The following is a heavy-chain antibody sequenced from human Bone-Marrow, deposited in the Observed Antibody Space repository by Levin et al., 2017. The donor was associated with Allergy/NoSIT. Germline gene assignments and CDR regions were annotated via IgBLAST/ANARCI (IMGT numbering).Heavy chain of an antibody. CDR3: ARARWGGYCFDY. J-gene: IGHJ4*02. D-gene: IGHD3-16*01. CDR2: IKQDGSEK. V-gene: IGHV3-7*01. Sequence: GGSLRLSCVASGFTFSTYYMSWVRQAPGKGLEWVANIKQDGSEKYYLDSVEGRFTISRDNAKDSLYLQMNSLRAEDTAVYYCARARWGGYCFDYWGQGTLVTVSS. CDR1: GFTFSTYY.